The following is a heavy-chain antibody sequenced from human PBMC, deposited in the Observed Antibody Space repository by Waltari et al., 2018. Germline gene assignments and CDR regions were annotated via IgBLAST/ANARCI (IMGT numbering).Heavy chain of an antibody. J-gene: IGHJ6*02. CDR1: GGSISSSSYY. V-gene: IGHV4-39*07. D-gene: IGHD6-19*01. CDR3: ARDRAQWLPHYYYGMDV. Sequence: QLQLQESGPGLVKPSETLSLTCTVSGGSISSSSYYWGWIRQPPGKGLEWIGSIYYSGSTYYNPSLKSRVTTSVDTSKNQFSLKLSSVTAADTAVYYCARDRAQWLPHYYYGMDVWGQGTTVTVSS. CDR2: IYYSGST.